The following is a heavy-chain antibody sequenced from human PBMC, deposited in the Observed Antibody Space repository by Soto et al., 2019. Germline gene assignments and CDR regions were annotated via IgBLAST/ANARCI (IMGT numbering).Heavy chain of an antibody. D-gene: IGHD3-9*01. CDR2: FDPEDGET. Sequence: ASVKVSCKVSGYTLTDLSMHWVRQAPGKGLEWMGGFDPEDGETIYAQKFQGRVTMTEDTSTDTAYMELSSLRSEDTAVYYCATDAQYYDILTGYYNSLAFDYWGQGTLVTVSS. CDR1: GYTLTDLS. J-gene: IGHJ4*02. CDR3: ATDAQYYDILTGYYNSLAFDY. V-gene: IGHV1-24*01.